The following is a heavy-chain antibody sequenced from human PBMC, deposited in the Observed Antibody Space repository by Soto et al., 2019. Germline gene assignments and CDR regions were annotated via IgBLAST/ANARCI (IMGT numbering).Heavy chain of an antibody. D-gene: IGHD7-27*01. Sequence: QVQLVESGGGVVQPGRSLRLPCAVSGFTFSSYGMHWVRQAPGKGLEWVAVIWYDGSNKYYADSVKGRFTISRDDSKNTLYLQLNSLRAEDTAVYYCARETGGPLYGMDVWGQGTTVTVSS. CDR2: IWYDGSNK. J-gene: IGHJ6*02. V-gene: IGHV3-33*01. CDR3: ARETGGPLYGMDV. CDR1: GFTFSSYG.